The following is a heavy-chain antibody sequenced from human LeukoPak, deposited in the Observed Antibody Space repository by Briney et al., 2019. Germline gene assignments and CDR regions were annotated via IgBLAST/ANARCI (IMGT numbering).Heavy chain of an antibody. CDR1: GFTFSSYA. J-gene: IGHJ3*02. V-gene: IGHV3-23*01. D-gene: IGHD6-13*01. Sequence: PGGSLRLSCAASGFTFSSYAMSWVRQAPGKGLQWVSTITGTTHYADSVRGRFTISRDNSKNILYLQMNSLSTEDTAIYYCAKAFREYGSSTYSSFDIWSQGTMVTVSS. CDR2: ITGTT. CDR3: AKAFREYGSSTYSSFDI.